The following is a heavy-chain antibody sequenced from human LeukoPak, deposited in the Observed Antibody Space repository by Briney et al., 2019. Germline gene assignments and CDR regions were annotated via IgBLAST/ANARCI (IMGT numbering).Heavy chain of an antibody. CDR3: GKGTVTTFFVDY. CDR2: ISSSSSTI. J-gene: IGHJ4*02. V-gene: IGHV3-48*01. CDR1: GFTFSSYS. Sequence: GGSLRLSCAASGFTFSSYSMNWVRQAPGKGLEWVSYISSSSSTIYYADSVKGRFTISRDNSKNTLYLQMNSLRAEDTAVYYCGKGTVTTFFVDYWGQGTLVTVPS. D-gene: IGHD4-11*01.